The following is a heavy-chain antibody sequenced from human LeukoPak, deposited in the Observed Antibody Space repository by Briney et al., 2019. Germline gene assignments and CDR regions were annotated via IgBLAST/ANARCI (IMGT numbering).Heavy chain of an antibody. CDR1: GLTLRSYE. D-gene: IGHD3-10*01. V-gene: IGHV3-48*02. Sequence: GGSLRLSCVGSGLTLRSYEMNWVRQAPGKGLEWVSYISSGSSTIYYADSVKGRFTISRDNAKNSLYLQMNSLRDEDTAVYYCARAFMVRGVTTNDDYWGQGTLVTVSS. J-gene: IGHJ4*02. CDR2: ISSGSSTI. CDR3: ARAFMVRGVTTNDDY.